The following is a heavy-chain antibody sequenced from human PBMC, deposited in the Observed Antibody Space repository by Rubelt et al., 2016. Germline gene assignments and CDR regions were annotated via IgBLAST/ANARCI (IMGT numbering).Heavy chain of an antibody. D-gene: IGHD3-22*01. CDR2: ISADNSNT. V-gene: IGHV1-3*01. CDR1: GYILPAFA. Sequence: QVQLVQSGAEVKKPGASVKVSCKASGYILPAFAMHLVRHAPGQRLEWMGWISADNSNTKYSKNFQGRTPSHRYTSASTAYLELRSLTSEDTAVYYCARAQYYDSSGTSFDYWGQGTLLTVSS. CDR3: ARAQYYDSSGTSFDY. J-gene: IGHJ4*02.